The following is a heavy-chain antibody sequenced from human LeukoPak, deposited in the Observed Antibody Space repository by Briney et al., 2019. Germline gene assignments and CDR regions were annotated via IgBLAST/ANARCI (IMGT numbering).Heavy chain of an antibody. Sequence: GGSLSLSCAASGLTFSGYWIHWVRHAPGKGVVWVSRINTDGNITIYADSEKGRLPISRDNAKHTLFLQMNSLSAEDTAIYYCAETTSAYDSGDDYSDARNWFDRCGQGPLAAVSA. D-gene: IGHD3-10*01. V-gene: IGHV3-74*01. CDR1: GLTFSGYW. CDR3: AETTSAYDSGDDYSDARNWFDR. CDR2: INTDGNIT. J-gene: IGHJ5*02.